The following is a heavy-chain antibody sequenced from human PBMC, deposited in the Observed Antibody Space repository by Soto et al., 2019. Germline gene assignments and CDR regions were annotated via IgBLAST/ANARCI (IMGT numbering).Heavy chain of an antibody. Sequence: QAHLVESGGGVAQPGRSLRLSCAASGFTFTSYGMHWVRQAPGTRLEWVAVISYDGGLQHYADSVKGRFTISRDNSKNMVLLQMNSLRAEDTAVYYGLSDRGYGHASVPYSWGQGTLVSVYS. J-gene: IGHJ4*02. CDR2: ISYDGGLQ. V-gene: IGHV3-30*03. CDR1: GFTFTSYG. D-gene: IGHD5-18*01. CDR3: LSDRGYGHASVPYS.